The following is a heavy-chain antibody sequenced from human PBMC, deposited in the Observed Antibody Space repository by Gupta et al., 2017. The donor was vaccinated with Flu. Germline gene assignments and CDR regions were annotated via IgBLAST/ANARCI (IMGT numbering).Heavy chain of an antibody. Sequence: QVTLRESGPALVIPTQTLTLTCTFPGFSLSPSVMCVSWNRQPPGKALEWLALIDWDDDKYYSTSLKTRLTISKDTSKNQVVLTMTNMDPVDTATYYCARIPYYYDSSYYFDYWGQGTLVTVSS. V-gene: IGHV2-70*01. CDR3: ARIPYYYDSSYYFDY. D-gene: IGHD3-22*01. CDR1: GFSLSPSVMC. CDR2: IDWDDDK. J-gene: IGHJ4*02.